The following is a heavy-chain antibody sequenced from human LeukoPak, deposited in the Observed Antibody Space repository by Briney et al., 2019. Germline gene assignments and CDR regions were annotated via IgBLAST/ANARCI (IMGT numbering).Heavy chain of an antibody. CDR2: IGSTTSYT. D-gene: IGHD4-11*01. V-gene: IGHV3-11*03. J-gene: IGHJ4*02. CDR3: AKATDDYSRRGIDY. CDR1: GFTFSDYF. Sequence: GGSLRLSCAASGFTFSDYFMIWLRQAPGKGLEWVSYIGSTTSYTNYADSVKGRFTISRDNAKNSLYLQMNSLRAEDTAVYYCAKATDDYSRRGIDYWGQGTLVTVSS.